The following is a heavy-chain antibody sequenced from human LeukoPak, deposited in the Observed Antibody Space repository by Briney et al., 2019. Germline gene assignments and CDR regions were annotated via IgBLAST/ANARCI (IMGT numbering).Heavy chain of an antibody. D-gene: IGHD5-24*01. V-gene: IGHV3-72*01. CDR1: GFTFSDHY. CDR2: TSNKAYNYAT. CDR3: ARGSIYYYYVMDV. J-gene: IGHJ6*02. Sequence: PAGSLRLSCAASGFTFSDHYLDWVRQPPGKGLEWVGRTSNKAYNYATEYAASVKGRFTISRDDSQHSLYLQMNSLKTEDTAVYYCARGSIYYYYVMDVWGLGATVTVSS.